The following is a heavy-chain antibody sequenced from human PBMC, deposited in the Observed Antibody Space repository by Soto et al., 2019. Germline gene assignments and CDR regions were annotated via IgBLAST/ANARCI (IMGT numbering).Heavy chain of an antibody. Sequence: QVQLVQSGAEVKKPGSSVKVSCKASGGTFSSYAISWVRQAPEQGLEWMGGIIPIFGTANYAQKFQGRVTITADKSTSTAYMELSSLRSEDTAVYYCARGRRDYYYYGMDVWGQGTTVTVSS. CDR3: ARGRRDYYYYGMDV. CDR1: GGTFSSYA. V-gene: IGHV1-69*06. D-gene: IGHD3-10*01. CDR2: IIPIFGTA. J-gene: IGHJ6*02.